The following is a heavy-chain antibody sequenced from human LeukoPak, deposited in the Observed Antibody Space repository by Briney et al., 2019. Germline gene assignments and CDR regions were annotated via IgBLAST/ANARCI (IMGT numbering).Heavy chain of an antibody. D-gene: IGHD3-10*01. CDR2: MYYSSGNT. CDR3: AGGRGEGRGIAMVRGVRAPSYNWFDP. J-gene: IGHJ5*02. Sequence: SSETLSLTCTVSGGSISSSTYYWGWIRQPPGKGLEWIGSMYYSSGNTYYNPSLKSRVTISVDTSKNQFSLKLSSVTAADTAVYYCAGGRGEGRGIAMVRGVRAPSYNWFDPWGHGTQVTVSS. CDR1: GGSISSSTYY. V-gene: IGHV4-39*07.